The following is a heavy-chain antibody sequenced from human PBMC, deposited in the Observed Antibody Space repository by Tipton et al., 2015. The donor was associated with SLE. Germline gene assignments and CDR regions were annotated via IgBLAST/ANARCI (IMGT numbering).Heavy chain of an antibody. CDR1: GFTFDDYG. CDR2: IDWNGGST. Sequence: SLRLSCAASGFTFDDYGMNWVRQAPGRGLEWVSGIDWNGGSTGYADSVKGRFSISRDNAKNSLYLQMNSLRAEDTAVYFCARPQSILGGYYHYGLAVWGQGTTVTVSS. V-gene: IGHV3-20*04. J-gene: IGHJ6*02. D-gene: IGHD6-6*01. CDR3: ARPQSILGGYYHYGLAV.